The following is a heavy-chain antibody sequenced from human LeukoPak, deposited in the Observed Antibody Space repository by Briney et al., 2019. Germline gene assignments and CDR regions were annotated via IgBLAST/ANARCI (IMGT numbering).Heavy chain of an antibody. J-gene: IGHJ3*02. D-gene: IGHD6-19*01. CDR1: GGSISSSSFY. CDR3: ARSRYSSGRDAFDI. Sequence: SETLSLTCTVSGGSISSSSFYWGWIRQPPGKGLEWIGSIYYSGYTYYNPSLESRVTISVDTSKNQFSLKLSSVTAADTAVYYCARSRYSSGRDAFDIWGQGTMVTVSS. CDR2: IYYSGYT. V-gene: IGHV4-39*01.